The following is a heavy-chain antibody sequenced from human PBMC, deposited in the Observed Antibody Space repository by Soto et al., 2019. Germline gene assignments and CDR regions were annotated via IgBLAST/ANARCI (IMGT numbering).Heavy chain of an antibody. CDR3: ARDRSIAAAGTSPEYYYYGMDV. CDR2: IIPIFGTA. Sequence: SVKVSCKASGGTFSSYAISWVRQAPGQGLEWMGGIIPIFGTANYAQKFQGRVTITADESTSTAYMELSSLRSEDTAVYYCARDRSIAAAGTSPEYYYYGMDVWGQGTRVTVSS. CDR1: GGTFSSYA. J-gene: IGHJ6*02. D-gene: IGHD6-13*01. V-gene: IGHV1-69*13.